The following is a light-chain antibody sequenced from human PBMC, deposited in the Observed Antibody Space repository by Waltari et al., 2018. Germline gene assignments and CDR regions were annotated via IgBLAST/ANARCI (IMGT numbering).Light chain of an antibody. CDR3: QSYDSSLSGFYV. V-gene: IGLV2-14*03. J-gene: IGLJ1*01. Sequence: QSALTQPVSVSGSLGQSITISCTGSSSDIGAYDSVSWYQQHPGRAPTLMIFHVTERPSGISNRFSGSKSGNTASLTITGLQAEDEADYYCQSYDSSLSGFYVFGTGTRVTVL. CDR2: HVT. CDR1: SSDIGAYDS.